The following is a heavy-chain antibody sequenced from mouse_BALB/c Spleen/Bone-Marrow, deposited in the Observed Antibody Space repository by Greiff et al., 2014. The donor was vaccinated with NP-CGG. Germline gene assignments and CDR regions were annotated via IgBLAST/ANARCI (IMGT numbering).Heavy chain of an antibody. CDR3: IYYGNPYAMDY. CDR2: INPSNGGT. CDR1: GYTFTSYY. Sequence: QVQLQQSGAELVKPGASVKLPCKASGYTFTSYYMYWVKQRPGQGLEWIGEINPSNGGTNFNEKFKSKATLTVDKSSSTAYMQLSSLTSEDSAVYYCIYYGNPYAMDYWGQGTSVTVSS. D-gene: IGHD2-1*01. V-gene: IGHV1S81*02. J-gene: IGHJ4*01.